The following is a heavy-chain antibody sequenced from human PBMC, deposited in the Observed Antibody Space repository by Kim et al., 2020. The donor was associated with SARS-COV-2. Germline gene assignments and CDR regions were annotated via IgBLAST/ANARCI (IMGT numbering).Heavy chain of an antibody. J-gene: IGHJ4*01. D-gene: IGHD5-18*01. Sequence: GGYLRLSCAASGFTFDDYAMHWVRQAPGKGLEWVSGISWNSGSIGYADSVKGRFTISRDNAKNSLYLQMNSLRAEDTALYYCAKSPGKLWLTPRFDYWG. CDR3: AKSPGKLWLTPRFDY. CDR1: GFTFDDYA. V-gene: IGHV3-9*01. CDR2: ISWNSGSI.